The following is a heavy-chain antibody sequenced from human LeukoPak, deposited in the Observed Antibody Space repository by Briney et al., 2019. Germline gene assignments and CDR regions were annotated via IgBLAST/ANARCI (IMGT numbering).Heavy chain of an antibody. CDR1: GYSFTSYW. Sequence: GESLEISCKGSGYSFTSYWIGWVRQMAGKGLEWMGIIYPGDSDTRYSPSFQGQVTISADKSISTAYLQWSSLKASDTAMYYCARLVGATTLDDAFDIWGQGTMVTVSS. V-gene: IGHV5-51*01. CDR3: ARLVGATTLDDAFDI. J-gene: IGHJ3*02. CDR2: IYPGDSDT. D-gene: IGHD1-26*01.